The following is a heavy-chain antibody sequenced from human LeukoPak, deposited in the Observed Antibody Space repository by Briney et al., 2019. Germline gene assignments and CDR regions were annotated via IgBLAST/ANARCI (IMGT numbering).Heavy chain of an antibody. CDR3: ARVLYYYDSSGYYPDY. Sequence: ASVKVSCKASGYTFTSYGISWVRQAPGQGLEWMGWISAYNGNTNYAQKLQGRVTMTTDTSTSTAYMELRSLGSDDTAVYYCARVLYYYDSSGYYPDYWGQGTLVTVSS. CDR1: GYTFTSYG. J-gene: IGHJ4*02. D-gene: IGHD3-22*01. V-gene: IGHV1-18*01. CDR2: ISAYNGNT.